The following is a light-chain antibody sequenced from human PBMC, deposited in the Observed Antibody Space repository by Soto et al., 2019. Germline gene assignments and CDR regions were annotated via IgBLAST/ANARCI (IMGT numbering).Light chain of an antibody. V-gene: IGLV2-14*01. J-gene: IGLJ2*01. CDR3: SSYTSSATLV. CDR1: SSDVGGYKY. CDR2: EVS. Sequence: QSALTQPASVSGSPGQSITISCTGTSSDVGGYKYVSWYQQRPGKAPKLIIHEVSSRPSGVSSRFSGSKSGNTASLTISGLQAEDEADYYCSSYTSSATLVFGVGTKLTVL.